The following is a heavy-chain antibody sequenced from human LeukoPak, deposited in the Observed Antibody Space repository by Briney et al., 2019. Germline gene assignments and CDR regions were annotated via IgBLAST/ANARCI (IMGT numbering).Heavy chain of an antibody. J-gene: IGHJ5*02. CDR1: GFTFSSYG. CDR2: IRYDGSNK. D-gene: IGHD3-16*02. CDR3: AKDPRDYDYVWGSYRLDNWFDP. V-gene: IGHV3-30*02. Sequence: GGSLRLSCAASGFTFSSYGMHWVRQAPGKGLEWVAFIRYDGSNKYYADSAKGRFTISRDNSKNTLYLQMNSLRAEDTAVYYCAKDPRDYDYVWGSYRLDNWFDPWGQGTLVTVSS.